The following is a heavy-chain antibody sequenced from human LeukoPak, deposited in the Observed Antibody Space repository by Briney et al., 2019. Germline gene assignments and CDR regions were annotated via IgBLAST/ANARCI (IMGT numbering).Heavy chain of an antibody. Sequence: PGRSLRVSCAASGFTFSGYGMHWVRQAPGKGLEWVAAIWFDGSNKYYANSVKGRFTISRDNSKNTLSLEMNSLRAEDTAVYYCARGYCSGGRCPYFWIWGQGTLVTVSS. D-gene: IGHD2-15*01. CDR1: GFTFSGYG. CDR3: ARGYCSGGRCPYFWI. CDR2: IWFDGSNK. V-gene: IGHV3-33*01. J-gene: IGHJ4*02.